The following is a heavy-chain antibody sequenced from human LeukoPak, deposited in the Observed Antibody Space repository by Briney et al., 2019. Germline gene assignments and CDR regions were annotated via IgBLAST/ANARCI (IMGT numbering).Heavy chain of an antibody. D-gene: IGHD6-6*01. V-gene: IGHV4-39*01. J-gene: IGHJ4*02. CDR1: GGSISSSSHY. CDR3: ARSPGTARPAYYFDY. Sequence: SETLSLTCTVSGGSISSSSHYWGWIRQPPGKGLEWIGTIYYSGSTYYNPSLKSRVTISVDTSKNQFSLKLNSVTAADTAVYYCARSPGTARPAYYFDYWGQGTLVTVSS. CDR2: IYYSGST.